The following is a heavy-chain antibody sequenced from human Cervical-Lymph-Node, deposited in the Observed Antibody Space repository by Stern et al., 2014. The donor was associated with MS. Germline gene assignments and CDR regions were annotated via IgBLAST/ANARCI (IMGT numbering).Heavy chain of an antibody. D-gene: IGHD5-18*01. CDR3: VRGTGYSSAYYHGLSV. CDR2: VGPSSQT. V-gene: IGHV3-13*01. CDR1: GFTLSEYD. J-gene: IGHJ6*02. Sequence: EVQLVESGGGLVRPGGSLRLSCAPSGFTLSEYDMHWVRQAPGEGLQWVSAVGPSSQTLYSGSVTARFTISRGSAKNALFLQMSSLRAGDTAVYYCVRGTGYSSAYYHGLSVWGRGTTVTVSS.